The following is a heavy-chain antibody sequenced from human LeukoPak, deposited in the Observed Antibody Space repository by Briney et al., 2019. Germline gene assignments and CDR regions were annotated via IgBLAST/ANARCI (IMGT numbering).Heavy chain of an antibody. J-gene: IGHJ4*02. D-gene: IGHD3-9*01. Sequence: PSETLSLTCTVSGGSISSYYWSWIRQPPGKGLEWIGYIYYSGSTNYNPSLKSRVTISVDTSKNQFSLKLSSVTAADTAVYYCARDPYYDILTGDYMEFTRGYFDYWGQGTLVTVSS. CDR3: ARDPYYDILTGDYMEFTRGYFDY. V-gene: IGHV4-59*12. CDR2: IYYSGST. CDR1: GGSISSYY.